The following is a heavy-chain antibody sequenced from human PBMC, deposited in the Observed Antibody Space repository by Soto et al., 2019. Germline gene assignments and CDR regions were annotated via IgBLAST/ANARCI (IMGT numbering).Heavy chain of an antibody. D-gene: IGHD2-15*01. CDR3: GKVLVGATGHTDSDS. V-gene: IGHV4-39*01. CDR2: IDYNGVT. CDR1: SGSIYRSGYY. Sequence: SETLSLTCTVSSGSIYRSGYYWGWIRQPPGRGLEWIGNIDYNGVTYSNPSLKSRVTISRDTSKNQFSLKLTSVTAADTALYYCGKVLVGATGHTDSDSWGPGTLVTVS. J-gene: IGHJ4*02.